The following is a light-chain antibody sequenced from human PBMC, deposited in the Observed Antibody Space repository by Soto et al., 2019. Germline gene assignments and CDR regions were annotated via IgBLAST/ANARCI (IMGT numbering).Light chain of an antibody. CDR1: QSVRSER. Sequence: EIVLTQSPYTLSVSPVDRATLSCRASQSVRSERLAWYQHKRGQAPRLVIFDASSRATGIPERFSGSGSGTDFTLTITRLEPEDFAVYFCQQYDVSPITFGLGTRLEIK. J-gene: IGKJ5*01. V-gene: IGKV3-20*01. CDR3: QQYDVSPIT. CDR2: DAS.